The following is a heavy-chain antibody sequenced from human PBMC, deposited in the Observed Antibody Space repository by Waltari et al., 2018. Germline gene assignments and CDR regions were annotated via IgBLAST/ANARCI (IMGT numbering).Heavy chain of an antibody. CDR2: FYPGDSDT. Sequence: GGSLKISCKGPEYAFTTSWTAWVRQMPGKGLEWMGIFYPGDSDTRYSPSFQGQVTISTDKSISTAYLQWSSLKASDTAMYYCARPYYYDSSGYYGWYFDLWGRGTLVTVSS. V-gene: IGHV5-51*01. J-gene: IGHJ2*01. CDR3: ARPYYYDSSGYYGWYFDL. D-gene: IGHD3-22*01. CDR1: EYAFTTSW.